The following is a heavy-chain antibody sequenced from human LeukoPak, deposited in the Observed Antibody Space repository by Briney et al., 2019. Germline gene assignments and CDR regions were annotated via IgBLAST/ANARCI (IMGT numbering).Heavy chain of an antibody. V-gene: IGHV3-21*01. D-gene: IGHD2-2*01. CDR3: ARDSDIVVVPAAIGDAFDI. Sequence: PGGSLRLSCAASGFTFSSYSMNWVRQAPGKGLEWVSSISSSSSYIYYADSVKGRFTISRDNSKNTLYLQMNSLRAEDTAVYYCARDSDIVVVPAAIGDAFDIWGQGTMVTVSS. CDR1: GFTFSSYS. CDR2: ISSSSSYI. J-gene: IGHJ3*02.